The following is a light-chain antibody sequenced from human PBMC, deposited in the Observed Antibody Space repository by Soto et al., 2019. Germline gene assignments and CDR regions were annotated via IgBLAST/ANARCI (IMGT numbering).Light chain of an antibody. V-gene: IGKV1-9*01. J-gene: IGKJ1*01. CDR3: LQHNSYPRT. Sequence: IPFTQSPSFLSASVGDRFTITCQASQDINSYLTWYQQKPGQAPKFLIYAASTLESGVPSRFSGSGSGTEFTLTISSLQPEDFATYYCLQHNSYPRTFGQGTKVDI. CDR2: AAS. CDR1: QDINSY.